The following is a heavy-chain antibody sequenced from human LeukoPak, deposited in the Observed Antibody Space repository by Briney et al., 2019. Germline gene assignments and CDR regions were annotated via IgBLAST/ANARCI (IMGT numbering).Heavy chain of an antibody. CDR2: AYGDGSNK. CDR3: ATGGGHYYDH. V-gene: IGHV3-33*08. CDR1: GGSISSSNW. D-gene: IGHD2-21*02. Sequence: LSLTCAVSGGSISSSNWWSWVRQPPGKGVEWVAVAYGDGSNKFYADSVKGRFTISKDISKSTLYVQMDNLRAEDTALYYCATGGGHYYDHWGQGTLVTVSS. J-gene: IGHJ4*02.